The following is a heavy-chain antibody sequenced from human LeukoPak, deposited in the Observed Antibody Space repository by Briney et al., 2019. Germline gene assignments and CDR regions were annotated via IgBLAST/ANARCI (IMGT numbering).Heavy chain of an antibody. Sequence: SETLSLTCTVSGGTISSYYWSWIRQPPGKGLEWIGYTYYSGSTNYNPALKSRVTISVDTSKNQFSLKLSSVTAADTAVYYCARQAGGMSFDYWGQGTLVTVSS. D-gene: IGHD3-16*01. CDR1: GGTISSYY. CDR3: ARQAGGMSFDY. CDR2: TYYSGST. V-gene: IGHV4-59*08. J-gene: IGHJ4*02.